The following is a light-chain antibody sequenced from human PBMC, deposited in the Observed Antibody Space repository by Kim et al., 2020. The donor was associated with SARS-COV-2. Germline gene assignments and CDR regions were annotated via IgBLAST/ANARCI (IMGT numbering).Light chain of an antibody. Sequence: SSELTQDPAVSVALGQTVRITCQGDSLRSYYASWYQQKPGQAPILVIYGKNNRPAGIPDRFSGSSSGNTASLTVTRAQAVDDAAYYCNSRDNSGDHVVFG. CDR2: GKN. CDR3: NSRDNSGDHVV. V-gene: IGLV3-19*01. CDR1: SLRSYY. J-gene: IGLJ2*01.